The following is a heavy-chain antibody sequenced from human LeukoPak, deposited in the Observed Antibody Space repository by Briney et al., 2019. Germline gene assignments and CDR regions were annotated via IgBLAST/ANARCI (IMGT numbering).Heavy chain of an antibody. V-gene: IGHV3-23*01. CDR3: AKPGYYYDSSGYWDYFDY. CDR1: GFTFNTYT. D-gene: IGHD3-22*01. Sequence: GGSLRLSCKVSGFTFNTYTMNWVRQAPGKGLEWVSAITSSGGSTYYADSVKGRFTISRDNSKNTLYLQMNSLRAEDTAVYYCAKPGYYYDSSGYWDYFDYWGQGTLVTVSS. CDR2: ITSSGGST. J-gene: IGHJ4*02.